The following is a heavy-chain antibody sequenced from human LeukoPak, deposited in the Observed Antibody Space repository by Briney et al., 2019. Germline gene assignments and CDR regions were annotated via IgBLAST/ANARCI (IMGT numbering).Heavy chain of an antibody. CDR2: IYPGDSDT. D-gene: IGHD2-15*01. V-gene: IGHV5-51*01. CDR3: ARSGEDIISGARVYYMDV. Sequence: GESLKISCKGSGYSFTSYWIGWVRQMPGKGLEWMGIIYPGDSDTRYSPSFQGQVTISADKSISTAYLQWSSLKASDTAMYYCARSGEDIISGARVYYMDVWGKGTTVTVSS. CDR1: GYSFTSYW. J-gene: IGHJ6*03.